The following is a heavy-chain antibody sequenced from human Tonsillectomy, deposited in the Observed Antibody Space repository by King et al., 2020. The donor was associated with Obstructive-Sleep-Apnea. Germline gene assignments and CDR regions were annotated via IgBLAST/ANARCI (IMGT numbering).Heavy chain of an antibody. CDR2: ISSSGGSK. J-gene: IGHJ3*02. CDR3: ERKNKWLDAFDT. CDR1: GFTFSDYV. Sequence: VQLVESGGGLVQPGGSLRLSCTASGFTFSDYVMNWVRQAPGKGLDWISHISSSGGSKYYADSLRGRFSTSRDSAKNSLYLQINSLRVEDTAVYYCERKNKWLDAFDTWGQGTMVTVS. V-gene: IGHV3-48*03. D-gene: IGHD5-12*01.